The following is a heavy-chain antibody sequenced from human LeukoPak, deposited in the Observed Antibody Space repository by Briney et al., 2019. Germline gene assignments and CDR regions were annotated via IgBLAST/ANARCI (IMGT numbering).Heavy chain of an antibody. CDR1: GGSISSFY. D-gene: IGHD4-23*01. J-gene: IGHJ3*02. CDR3: ARVWWHGGNSGGATGAFDI. Sequence: KPSETLSLTCPVPGGSISSFYWSWIGKPPGKGLEWIGYIYYSGSTTYNSSLKSRVTISVDTSKNQFSLKLSSVTAADTAVYYCARVWWHGGNSGGATGAFDIWGQGTMVTVSS. CDR2: IYYSGST. V-gene: IGHV4-59*01.